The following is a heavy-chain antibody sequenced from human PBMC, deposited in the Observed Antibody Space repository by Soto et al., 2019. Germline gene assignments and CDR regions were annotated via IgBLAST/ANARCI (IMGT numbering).Heavy chain of an antibody. CDR2: IYYSGST. J-gene: IGHJ3*02. CDR3: ARLTLLGAFDI. D-gene: IGHD3-10*01. Sequence: QLQLQESGPGLVKPSETLSLTCTVSGGSISSSSYYWGWIRQPPGKGLEWIGSIYYSGSTYYNPSLKSRVTISVDTSKNQFSLKLSSVTAAVTAVYYCARLTLLGAFDIWGQGTMVTVSS. CDR1: GGSISSSSYY. V-gene: IGHV4-39*01.